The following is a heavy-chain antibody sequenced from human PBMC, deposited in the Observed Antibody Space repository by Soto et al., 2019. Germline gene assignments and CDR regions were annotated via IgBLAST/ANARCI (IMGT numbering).Heavy chain of an antibody. CDR1: GGSLSSAGYR. CDR2: MYNSGST. Sequence: PSETLSLTCSVSGGSLSSAGYRWSWIRQHPGEGLEWIGFMYNSGSTSYNPSLKSRVTISVDTSKNQFSLKLSSVTAADTAVYYCARTPHFWGQGTLVTVSS. CDR3: ARTPHF. V-gene: IGHV4-31*03. J-gene: IGHJ4*02.